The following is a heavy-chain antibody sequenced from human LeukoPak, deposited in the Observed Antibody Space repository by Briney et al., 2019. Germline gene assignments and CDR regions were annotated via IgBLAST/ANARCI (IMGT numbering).Heavy chain of an antibody. Sequence: PGGSLRLSCAASGFTFSSYWMSRVRQVPGKGLEWVANTKQDGSEKDYLDSVKGRFTISRDNAKNSLYLQMNSLRVEDTAVYYCGRHGGAFEMWGQGTMVSVSS. CDR2: TKQDGSEK. J-gene: IGHJ3*02. CDR1: GFTFSSYW. CDR3: GRHGGAFEM. V-gene: IGHV3-7*01.